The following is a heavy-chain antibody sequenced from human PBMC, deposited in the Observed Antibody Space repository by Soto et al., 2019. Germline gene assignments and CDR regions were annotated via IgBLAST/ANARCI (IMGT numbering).Heavy chain of an antibody. CDR1: GFTFSSYA. V-gene: IGHV3-30-3*01. CDR2: ISYDGSNK. Sequence: QVQLVESGGGVVQPGRSLRLSCAASGFTFSSYAMHWVRQAPGKGLEWVAVISYDGSNKYYADSVKGRFTISRDNSKNTMNLQMNSRNAEDTAVYYCARGIESICVSGDYYGIDVWGQGTTVTGTS. CDR3: ARGIESICVSGDYYGIDV. D-gene: IGHD3-3*01. J-gene: IGHJ6*02.